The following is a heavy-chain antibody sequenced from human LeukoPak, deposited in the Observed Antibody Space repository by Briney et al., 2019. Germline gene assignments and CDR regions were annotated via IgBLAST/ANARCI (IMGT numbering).Heavy chain of an antibody. Sequence: ASVKVPCKASGYTFTSYAMHWVRQAPGQRLEWMGWINAGNGNTKYSQKFQGRVTITRDTSASTAYMELSSLRSEDTAVYYCARLFRYFDWLSLGYWGQGTLVTVSS. D-gene: IGHD3-9*01. CDR3: ARLFRYFDWLSLGY. CDR2: INAGNGNT. J-gene: IGHJ4*02. CDR1: GYTFTSYA. V-gene: IGHV1-3*01.